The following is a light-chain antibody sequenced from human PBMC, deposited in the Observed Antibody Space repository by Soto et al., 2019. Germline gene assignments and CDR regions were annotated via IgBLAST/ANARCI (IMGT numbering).Light chain of an antibody. Sequence: QSVLTQPPSASGTPGQRVTISCSGSSSNIGSNYVYWYQQLPGTAPKLLIYRNNQRPSGVPDRFSGSKSGTSASLAISGLRSEDEADYYCATWDDGLSGSVFGTGTKLTVL. CDR3: ATWDDGLSGSV. CDR2: RNN. CDR1: SSNIGSNY. V-gene: IGLV1-47*01. J-gene: IGLJ1*01.